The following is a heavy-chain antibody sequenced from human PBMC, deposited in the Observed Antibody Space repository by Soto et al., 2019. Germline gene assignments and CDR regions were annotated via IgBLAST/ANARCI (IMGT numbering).Heavy chain of an antibody. J-gene: IGHJ4*02. CDR3: ARFASPVTTAYYFDY. D-gene: IGHD4-17*01. V-gene: IGHV4-31*03. CDR2: IYYSGST. CDR1: GGSISSGGYY. Sequence: SETLSLTCTVSGGSISSGGYYWSWIRQHPGKGLEWIGYIYYSGSTYYNPSLKSRVTISVDTSKNQFSLKLSSVTAADTAVYYCARFASPVTTAYYFDYWGQGTLVTVSS.